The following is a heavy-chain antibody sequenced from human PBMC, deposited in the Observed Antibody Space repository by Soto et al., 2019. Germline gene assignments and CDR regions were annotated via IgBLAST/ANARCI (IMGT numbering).Heavy chain of an antibody. J-gene: IGHJ6*02. CDR3: AGGDYYHSSGYYFYYYTMDV. Sequence: SETLSLTCTVSGGSVSSSSYYWGWIRQPPGKGLEWIGNVYYGGSTYYNPSLKSRVTISVETSKSQFSLKLSSVTAADTAVYYCAGGDYYHSSGYYFYYYTMDVWGQGTTVTVSS. D-gene: IGHD3-22*01. CDR1: GGSVSSSSYY. V-gene: IGHV4-39*01. CDR2: VYYGGST.